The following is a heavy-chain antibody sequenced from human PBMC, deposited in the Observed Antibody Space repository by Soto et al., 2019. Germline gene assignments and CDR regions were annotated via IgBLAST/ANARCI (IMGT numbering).Heavy chain of an antibody. V-gene: IGHV1-69*01. CDR3: ARGGYSSSWRFDY. CDR2: IMPFIGTT. J-gene: IGHJ4*02. CDR1: GDTFSSYV. Sequence: QVQLVQSGAEVKKPGSSVRVSCKASGDTFSSYVISWVRQAPGQGLEWMGGIMPFIGTTNYAQKFQGRVTITADESTSTVYMELSSLRSEDMAVYYCARGGYSSSWRFDYWGQGTLVSVSS. D-gene: IGHD6-13*01.